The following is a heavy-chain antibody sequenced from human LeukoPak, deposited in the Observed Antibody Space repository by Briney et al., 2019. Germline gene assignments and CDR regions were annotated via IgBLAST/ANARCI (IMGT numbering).Heavy chain of an antibody. D-gene: IGHD6-13*01. Sequence: SETLSLTCTVSGGSISSYYWSWIRQPAGKGLEWIGRIYTSGSTNYNPSLKSRVTMSVDTSKNQFSLKLSSVTAADTAVYYCARDGQQLVRGAFDIWGQGTMVTVSS. CDR1: GGSISSYY. CDR3: ARDGQQLVRGAFDI. CDR2: IYTSGST. V-gene: IGHV4-4*07. J-gene: IGHJ3*02.